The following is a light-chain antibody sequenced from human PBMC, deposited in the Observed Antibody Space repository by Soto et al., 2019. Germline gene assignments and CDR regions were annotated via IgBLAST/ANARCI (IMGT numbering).Light chain of an antibody. CDR2: DDG. CDR3: QVWDSSGDLYV. J-gene: IGLJ1*01. Sequence: SYVLTQTPSVSVAPGQTARITCGGNNIGSRNVQWYQQKSGQAPALVLYDDGDRPSGIPERFFGSSSGNTATLTISSVEAGDEADYFCQVWDSSGDLYVFGTGTKLTVL. CDR1: NIGSRN. V-gene: IGLV3-21*02.